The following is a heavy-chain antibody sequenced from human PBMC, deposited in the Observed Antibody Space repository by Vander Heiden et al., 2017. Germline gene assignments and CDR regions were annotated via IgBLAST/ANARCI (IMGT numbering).Heavy chain of an antibody. CDR2: IYYSGGT. V-gene: IGHV4-39*01. D-gene: IGHD3-9*01. Sequence: QLQLQESGPGLVKPSETLSLTCTVSGGSISSSSYYWGWIRLPPGKGLEWIGSIYYSGGTNYKPSLKSRVTISVDRSKNQFSLKLSSVTAADTAVYYCASTYYDILTGYYGMDVWGQGTTVTVS. CDR1: GGSISSSSYY. CDR3: ASTYYDILTGYYGMDV. J-gene: IGHJ6*02.